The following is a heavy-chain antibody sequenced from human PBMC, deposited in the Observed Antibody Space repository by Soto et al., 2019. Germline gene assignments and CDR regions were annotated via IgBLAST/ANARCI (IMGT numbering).Heavy chain of an antibody. V-gene: IGHV4-34*01. D-gene: IGHD6-13*01. CDR1: GGSFSGYY. CDR3: ARAGYSSSWYRSFDP. J-gene: IGHJ5*02. CDR2: INHSGST. Sequence: QVQLQQWGAGLLKPSETLSLTCAVYGGSFSGYYWSWIRQPPGKGLEWIGEINHSGSTNYNPSLKSRVTISVDTSKNQFSLKLSSVTAADTAVYYCARAGYSSSWYRSFDPWGQGTLVTVSS.